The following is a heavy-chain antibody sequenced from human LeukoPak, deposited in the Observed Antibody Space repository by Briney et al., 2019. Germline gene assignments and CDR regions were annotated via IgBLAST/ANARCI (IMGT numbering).Heavy chain of an antibody. Sequence: ASETLSLTCTVSGGSITDYYWAWIRQPPGKGLEWIGFIYYSGSTNYNPSLKTRATLSVDTSKNQFSLKLNSVTAADTAVYYCARRGFGEAMEYWGQGTLVAVSS. D-gene: IGHD3-10*01. V-gene: IGHV4-59*08. CDR3: ARRGFGEAMEY. CDR1: GGSITDYY. CDR2: IYYSGST. J-gene: IGHJ4*02.